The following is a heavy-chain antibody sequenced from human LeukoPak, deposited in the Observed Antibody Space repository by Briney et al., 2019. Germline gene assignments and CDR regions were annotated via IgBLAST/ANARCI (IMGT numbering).Heavy chain of an antibody. CDR3: AREVEYYDSSGYRPHAFDI. D-gene: IGHD3-22*01. Sequence: KTSETLSLTCTVSGGSIISNNHYWGWTRQPPGKGLEWFGSISYSGGTAYNPSLRSRVTIPVDTSKNQFSLKVNSVTAADTAVYYCAREVEYYDSSGYRPHAFDIWGQGTLVTVSA. V-gene: IGHV4-39*02. CDR2: ISYSGGT. J-gene: IGHJ3*02. CDR1: GGSIISNNHY.